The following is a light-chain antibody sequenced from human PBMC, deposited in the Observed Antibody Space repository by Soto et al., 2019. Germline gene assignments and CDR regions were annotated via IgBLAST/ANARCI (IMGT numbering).Light chain of an antibody. CDR2: GNS. J-gene: IGLJ1*01. CDR1: TSNIGAGYD. Sequence: QSVLTQPPSVSGAPGQRVTISCTGSTSNIGAGYDVHWYQQLPGTAPKLLIYGNSNRPSGVPDRLSGSKSGTSASLAITGLQEEDEADYYCQYYDSSMSSYVFGTGTKITVL. V-gene: IGLV1-40*01. CDR3: QYYDSSMSSYV.